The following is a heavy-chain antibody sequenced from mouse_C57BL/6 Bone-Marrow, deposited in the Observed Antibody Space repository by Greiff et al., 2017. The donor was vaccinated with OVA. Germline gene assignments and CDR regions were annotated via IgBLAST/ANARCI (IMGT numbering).Heavy chain of an antibody. CDR1: GYTFTSYW. D-gene: IGHD1-1*01. Sequence: QVQLQQPGAELVKPGASVKMSCKASGYTFTSYWITWVKQRPGQGLEWIGDIYPGSGSTNYNEKFKSKATLTVDTSSSTAYMQLRSLTSEDSAVYYCARGGHYYGSSYVYYFDYWGQGTTLTVSS. V-gene: IGHV1-55*01. CDR3: ARGGHYYGSSYVYYFDY. CDR2: IYPGSGST. J-gene: IGHJ2*01.